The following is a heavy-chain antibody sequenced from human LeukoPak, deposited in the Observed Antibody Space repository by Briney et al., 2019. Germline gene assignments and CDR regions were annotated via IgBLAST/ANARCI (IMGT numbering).Heavy chain of an antibody. Sequence: LETLSLTCTVSGGSISSYYWSWIRQPPGKGLEWIGYIYYSGSTNYNPSLKSRVTISVDTSKNQFSLKLSSVTAADTAVYYCARDPFPRASITMVRDDAFDIWGQGTMVTVSS. D-gene: IGHD3-10*01. J-gene: IGHJ3*02. V-gene: IGHV4-59*01. CDR3: ARDPFPRASITMVRDDAFDI. CDR2: IYYSGST. CDR1: GGSISSYY.